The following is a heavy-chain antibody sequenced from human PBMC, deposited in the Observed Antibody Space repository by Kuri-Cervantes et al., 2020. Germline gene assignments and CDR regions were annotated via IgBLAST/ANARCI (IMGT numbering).Heavy chain of an antibody. V-gene: IGHV3-33*08. CDR2: IWYDGSNK. CDR3: ARVSGHMVRGVRRGEYYYMDV. CDR1: GFTFSSYG. J-gene: IGHJ6*03. D-gene: IGHD3-10*01. Sequence: GESLKISCAASGFTFSSYGMHWVRQAPGKGLEWVAVIWYDGSNKYYADSVKGRFTISRDNAKNSLYLQMNSLRGEDTAVYYCARVSGHMVRGVRRGEYYYMDVWGKGTTVTVSS.